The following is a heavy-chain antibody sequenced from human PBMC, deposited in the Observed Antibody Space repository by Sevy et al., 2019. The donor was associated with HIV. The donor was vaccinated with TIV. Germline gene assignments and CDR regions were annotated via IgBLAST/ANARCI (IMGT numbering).Heavy chain of an antibody. J-gene: IGHJ4*02. CDR3: ARLRWDVVDAPGATPGCYFDS. Sequence: SETLSLTCSVSGDSINNYYWSWIRQPPGKGLEWIGYTSYSGTTNYSPSLKSRVDISVDTSMHHFSLKINSVTAADMAVYYCARLRWDVVDAPGATPGCYFDSWGQGALVTVSS. CDR2: TSYSGTT. D-gene: IGHD2-2*02. V-gene: IGHV4-59*12. CDR1: GDSINNYY.